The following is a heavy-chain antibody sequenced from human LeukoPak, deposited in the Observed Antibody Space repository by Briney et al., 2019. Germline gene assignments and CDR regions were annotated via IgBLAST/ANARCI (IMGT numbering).Heavy chain of an antibody. CDR3: VKDRTGGDIFTDVFDM. D-gene: IGHD2-21*01. CDR2: ISWSSRSI. J-gene: IGHJ3*02. V-gene: IGHV3-9*03. CDR1: GFTFDDYA. Sequence: GGSLRLSCAASGFTFDDYAMHWVRQAPGKGLEWVSGISWSSRSIAYADSVKGRFTISRDNAKNSLYLQMNSLRPDDMALYYCVKDRTGGDIFTDVFDMWGQGTMVTVSS.